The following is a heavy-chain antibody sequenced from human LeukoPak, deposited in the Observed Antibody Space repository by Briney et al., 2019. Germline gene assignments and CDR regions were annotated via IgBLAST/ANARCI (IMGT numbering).Heavy chain of an antibody. CDR1: GFTASSNY. J-gene: IGHJ4*02. D-gene: IGHD1-26*01. V-gene: IGHV3-66*01. CDR3: ARVSRMLGTSTLDN. CDR2: IYTCGST. Sequence: PGGSLRLSCAASGFTASSNYMSWVRQAPGKGLEWVSVIYTCGSTYFTDSVNGRFTISRDYSKNTLYLEMNSLRVEDTAVYYCARVSRMLGTSTLDNWGQGTLVTVAS.